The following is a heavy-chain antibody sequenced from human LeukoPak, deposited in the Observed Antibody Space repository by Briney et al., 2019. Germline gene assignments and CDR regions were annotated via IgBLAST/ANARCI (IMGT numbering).Heavy chain of an antibody. CDR2: INPNSGCT. V-gene: IGHV1-2*02. CDR3: ARGRDGHNLAYYYTDV. Sequence: ASLNVSCKASGYTFTDYYMHWLRQAPGQALEWMGWINPNSGCTNYVQKFQGRVTMTRDTSISTPYTELSRLRSDDTAVYYCARGRDGHNLAYYYTDVWGKRTTVTVSS. D-gene: IGHD5-24*01. J-gene: IGHJ6*03. CDR1: GYTFTDYY.